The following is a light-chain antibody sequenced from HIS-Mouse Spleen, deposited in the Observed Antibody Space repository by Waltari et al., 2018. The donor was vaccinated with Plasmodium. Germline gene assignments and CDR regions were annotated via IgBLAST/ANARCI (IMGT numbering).Light chain of an antibody. J-gene: IGLJ2*01. Sequence: SYELTQPLSVSVSPGQTASITCSGDKLGYKYACWYQQKPGQSPVLVIYQDSKRPSGSPERFSGSNSGNTATQTISGTQAMDEADYYCQAWDSSTVVFGGGTKLTVL. CDR2: QDS. CDR3: QAWDSSTVV. V-gene: IGLV3-1*01. CDR1: KLGYKY.